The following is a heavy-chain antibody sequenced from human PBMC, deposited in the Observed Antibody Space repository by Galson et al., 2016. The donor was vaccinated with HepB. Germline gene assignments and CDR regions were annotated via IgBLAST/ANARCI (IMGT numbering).Heavy chain of an antibody. Sequence: SVKVSCKASGFTFATSAVQWVRQARGQGLEWIGWVVIGSGNTNYAQKFQERVTITKDLSTSTAYMELTGLTSEDTAVYYCAAERDSAWYTAYQYPMDVWGQGTTVIVSS. D-gene: IGHD6-19*01. J-gene: IGHJ6*02. CDR3: AAERDSAWYTAYQYPMDV. CDR2: VVIGSGNT. CDR1: GFTFATSA. V-gene: IGHV1-58*01.